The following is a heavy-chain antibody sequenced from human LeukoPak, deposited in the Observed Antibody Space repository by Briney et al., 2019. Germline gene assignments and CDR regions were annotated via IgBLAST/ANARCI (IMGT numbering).Heavy chain of an antibody. CDR1: GYSFTTYG. Sequence: ASVKVSCKASGYSFTTYGITWVRQVPGQGLEWMGWVSPYNGNTNYAQHLQGRVTMTTDTSTTTAYMELRSLRSDDTAIYYCAREWGHYYDAWGQGTMVTVSS. J-gene: IGHJ3*01. CDR3: AREWGHYYDA. V-gene: IGHV1-18*01. CDR2: VSPYNGNT. D-gene: IGHD3-22*01.